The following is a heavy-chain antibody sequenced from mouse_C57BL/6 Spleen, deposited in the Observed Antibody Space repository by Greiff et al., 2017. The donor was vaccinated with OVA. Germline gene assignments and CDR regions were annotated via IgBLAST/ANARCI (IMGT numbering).Heavy chain of an antibody. CDR2: INPNNGGT. Sequence: EVQLQQSGPELVKPGASVKISCKASGYTFTDYYMNWVKQSHGKSLEWIGDINPNNGGTSYNQKFKGKATLTVDKSSSTAYMELRSLTSEDSAVYYCARSEANWEGDYWGQGTTLTVSS. V-gene: IGHV1-26*01. D-gene: IGHD4-1*01. CDR3: ARSEANWEGDY. J-gene: IGHJ2*01. CDR1: GYTFTDYY.